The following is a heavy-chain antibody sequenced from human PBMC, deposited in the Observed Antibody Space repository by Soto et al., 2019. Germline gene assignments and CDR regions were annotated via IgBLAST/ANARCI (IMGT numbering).Heavy chain of an antibody. D-gene: IGHD5-12*01. J-gene: IGHJ4*02. CDR2: IYYSGST. V-gene: IGHV4-59*08. CDR3: ARHWGYGQLYYFDY. CDR1: GGSIRSYY. Sequence: QVQLQESGPGLVKPSETLSLTCTVSGGSIRSYYWSWIRQPPGKGLEWIGYIYYSGSTNYNPSLKSRVTISVDTSKNQFSLKLSSVTAADTAVYYCARHWGYGQLYYFDYWGQGTLVTVSS.